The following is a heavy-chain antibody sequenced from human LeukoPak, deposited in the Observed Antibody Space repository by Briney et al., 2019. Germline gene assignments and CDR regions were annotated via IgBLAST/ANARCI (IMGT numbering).Heavy chain of an antibody. J-gene: IGHJ2*01. D-gene: IGHD1-14*01. CDR2: IYYSGST. CDR3: ARALTGPESRYFDL. CDR1: GGSISSSSYY. V-gene: IGHV4-39*01. Sequence: SETLSLTCTVSGGSISSSSYYWGWIRQPPGKGLEWIGSIYYSGSTYYNPSLKSRVTISVDTSKNQFSLKLSSVTAADTAVYYCARALTGPESRYFDLWGRGTLVTVSS.